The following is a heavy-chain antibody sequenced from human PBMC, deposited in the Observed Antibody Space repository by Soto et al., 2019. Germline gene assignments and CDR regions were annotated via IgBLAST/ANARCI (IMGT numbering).Heavy chain of an antibody. CDR3: AREAEEWLRSYYYYMDV. CDR2: ISAYNGNT. Sequence: ASVKVSCKASGYTFTSYGISWARQAPGQGLEWMGWISAYNGNTNYAQKLQGRVTMTTDTSTSTAYMELRSLRSDDTAVYYCAREAEEWLRSYYYYMDVWGKGTTVTVSS. D-gene: IGHD5-12*01. CDR1: GYTFTSYG. V-gene: IGHV1-18*01. J-gene: IGHJ6*03.